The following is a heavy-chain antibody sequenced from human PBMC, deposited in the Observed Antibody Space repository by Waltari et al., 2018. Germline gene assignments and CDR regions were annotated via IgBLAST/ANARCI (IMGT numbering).Heavy chain of an antibody. CDR2: INWNSGTI. D-gene: IGHD5-18*01. CDR3: TKDMDGATAMAPRLDF. V-gene: IGHV3-9*01. J-gene: IGHJ4*02. Sequence: VHLVESGGGLVRPGRSLGLSGAASGFIFAESGMEWVRQAPGKGLEWVAGINWNSGTIHYADSVKGRFTISRDNAENSLYLQMNSLTTEDTAVYYCTKDMDGATAMAPRLDFWGQGTLVTVSS. CDR1: GFIFAESG.